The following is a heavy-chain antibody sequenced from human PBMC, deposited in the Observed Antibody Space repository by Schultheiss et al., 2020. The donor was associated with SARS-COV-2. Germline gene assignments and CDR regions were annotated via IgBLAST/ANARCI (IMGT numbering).Heavy chain of an antibody. D-gene: IGHD3-10*01. J-gene: IGHJ4*02. V-gene: IGHV4-59*01. CDR3: ARGDYGSGSYYFDY. Sequence: SETLSLTCAVSGGSISGYYWSWIRQSPEKGMEWIGYIYHSGSTNYNPSLKSRVAMSVDMSKNHFSLKLSSVTAADTAVYYCARGDYGSGSYYFDYWGQGALVTVSS. CDR1: GGSISGYY. CDR2: IYHSGST.